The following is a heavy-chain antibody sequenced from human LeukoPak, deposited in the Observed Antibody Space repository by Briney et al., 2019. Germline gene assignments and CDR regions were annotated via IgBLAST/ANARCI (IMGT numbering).Heavy chain of an antibody. J-gene: IGHJ3*02. Sequence: GGSLRLSCAASGFTFSSYAMSWVRQAPGKGLEWVSAISGSGGSTYYADSVKGRFTISRDNSKNTLYLQMNSLRAEDTAVYYCAKDQGDSSGYYYLAFDIWGRGTMVTVSS. V-gene: IGHV3-23*01. CDR3: AKDQGDSSGYYYLAFDI. CDR1: GFTFSSYA. CDR2: ISGSGGST. D-gene: IGHD3-22*01.